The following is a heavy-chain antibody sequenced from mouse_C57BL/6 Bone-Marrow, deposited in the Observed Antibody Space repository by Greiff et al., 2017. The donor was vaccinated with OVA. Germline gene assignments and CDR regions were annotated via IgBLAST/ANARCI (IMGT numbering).Heavy chain of an antibody. CDR3: ARRWVIYYYGSSYFFDY. V-gene: IGHV1-69*01. CDR1: GYTFTSYW. CDR2: IDPSDSYT. D-gene: IGHD1-1*01. Sequence: QVQLQQPGAELVMPGASVKLSCKASGYTFTSYWMHWVKQRPGQGLEWIGEIDPSDSYTNYNQKFKGKSTLTVDKSSSTAYMQLSSLTSEDSAVYYCARRWVIYYYGSSYFFDYWGQGTTLTVSS. J-gene: IGHJ2*01.